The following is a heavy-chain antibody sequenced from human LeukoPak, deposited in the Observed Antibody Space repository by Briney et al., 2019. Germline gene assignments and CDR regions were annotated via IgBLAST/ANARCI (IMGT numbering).Heavy chain of an antibody. V-gene: IGHV3-48*04. CDR1: GFTFSSYS. CDR2: ISSSSSTI. J-gene: IGHJ6*02. D-gene: IGHD5-12*01. Sequence: GGSLRLSCAASGFTFSSYSMNWVRQAPGKGLEWVSYISSSSSTIHYTDSVKGRFTISRDNAKNSLYLQMNSLRAEDTAVYYCARDWSSGYDPPYYYYGMDVWGQGTTVTVSS. CDR3: ARDWSSGYDPPYYYYGMDV.